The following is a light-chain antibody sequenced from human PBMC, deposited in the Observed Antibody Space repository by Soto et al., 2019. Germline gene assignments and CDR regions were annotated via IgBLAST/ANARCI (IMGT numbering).Light chain of an antibody. CDR3: QQYNNWPFT. V-gene: IGKV3-15*01. Sequence: EIVLTQSPGTLSLSPGERATLSCRASQSVNSDLAWYHQKPGQAPRLLIYGASTRATGIPARFSGGGSGTEFTLTISSLQSEDFAVYYCQQYNNWPFTFGQGTRLEIK. CDR2: GAS. CDR1: QSVNSD. J-gene: IGKJ5*01.